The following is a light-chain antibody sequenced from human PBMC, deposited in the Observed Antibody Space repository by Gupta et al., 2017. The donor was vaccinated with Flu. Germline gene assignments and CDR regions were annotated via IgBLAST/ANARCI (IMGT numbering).Light chain of an antibody. V-gene: IGKV3-20*01. CDR1: RSVIGNY. Sequence: EVVLTQSPGTLSLSPGERATLSCRASRSVIGNYLAWYQQNPGQPPRLLIYDVSSRVGGIPDRFSGSGFGTDFTLTISRVEPEDFAVYYCQQYEGSPPLITFGQGTRLEIK. CDR2: DVS. CDR3: QQYEGSPPLIT. J-gene: IGKJ5*01.